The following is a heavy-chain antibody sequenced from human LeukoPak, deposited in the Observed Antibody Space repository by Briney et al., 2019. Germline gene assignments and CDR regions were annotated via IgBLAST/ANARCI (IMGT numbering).Heavy chain of an antibody. CDR1: GGSISSGSYF. CDR3: ARDPGYSSSWDV. V-gene: IGHV4-61*02. CDR2: IYTSGNT. Sequence: SETLSLTCTVSGGSISSGSYFWSWIRQPAGKGLEWIGRIYTSGNTNYNPSLKSRVTISVDTSKNQFSLKLSSVTAADTAVYYCARDPGYSSSWDVWGQGTLVTVPS. J-gene: IGHJ4*02. D-gene: IGHD6-13*01.